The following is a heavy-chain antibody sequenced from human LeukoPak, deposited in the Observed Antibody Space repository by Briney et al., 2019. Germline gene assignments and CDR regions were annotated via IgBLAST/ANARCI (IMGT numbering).Heavy chain of an antibody. CDR1: GFTVSSNY. J-gene: IGHJ4*02. V-gene: IGHV3-43*01. CDR2: ISWDGGST. CDR3: AKAGQLGGHLDY. Sequence: GGSLRLSCAASGFTVSSNYMSWVRQAPGKGLEWVSLISWDGGSTYYADSVKGRFTISRDNSKNSLYLQMNSLRTEDTALYYCAKAGQLGGHLDYWGQGTLVTVSS. D-gene: IGHD1-26*01.